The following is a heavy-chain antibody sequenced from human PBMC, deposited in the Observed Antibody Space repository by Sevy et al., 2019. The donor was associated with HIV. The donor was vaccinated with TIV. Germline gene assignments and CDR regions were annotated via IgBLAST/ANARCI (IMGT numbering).Heavy chain of an antibody. J-gene: IGHJ1*01. Sequence: GGSLRLSCAASGFTVSSNYMSWVRQAPGKGLEWVSFIYSGGSTYYAGSVKGRFTISRDNSKNTRYLQMNSLRAEDTAVYYCASIDYYASSGYSPFELWGQGTLVTVSS. CDR1: GFTVSSNY. CDR2: IYSGGST. V-gene: IGHV3-53*01. D-gene: IGHD3-22*01. CDR3: ASIDYYASSGYSPFEL.